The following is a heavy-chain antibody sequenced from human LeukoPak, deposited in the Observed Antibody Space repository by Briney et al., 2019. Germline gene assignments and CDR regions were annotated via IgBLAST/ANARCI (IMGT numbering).Heavy chain of an antibody. CDR2: IKQDGGEK. J-gene: IGHJ6*04. CDR3: ARDRGFGQADV. D-gene: IGHD3-10*01. V-gene: IGHV3-7*01. Sequence: GGSLRLSCAASGFTFSGYWMSWLRQAPGKGLEWVANIKQDGGEKYYVDSVKGRFTISRDNAKNSLYLQMNSLRAEDTAAYYCARDRGFGQADVWGKGTTVTVSS. CDR1: GFTFSGYW.